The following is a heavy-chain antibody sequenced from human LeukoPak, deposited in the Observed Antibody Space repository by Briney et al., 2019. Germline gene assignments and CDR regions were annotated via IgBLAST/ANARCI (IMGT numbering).Heavy chain of an antibody. Sequence: SGTLSLTCAVSGGSIGGSSYYGGWIRHPPGKGREWVGSIYYSGPTYYNPSLKSRVTISVDTSKNQFSLKLSSVTAADTAIYYCARAPLYHYDSSGYLFDYWGQGTLATVSS. J-gene: IGHJ4*02. V-gene: IGHV4-39*07. CDR2: IYYSGPT. CDR3: ARAPLYHYDSSGYLFDY. CDR1: GGSIGGSSYY. D-gene: IGHD3-22*01.